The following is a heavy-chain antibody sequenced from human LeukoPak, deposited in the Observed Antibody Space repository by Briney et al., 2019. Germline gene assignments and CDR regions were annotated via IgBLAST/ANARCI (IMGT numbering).Heavy chain of an antibody. CDR2: IYTSGST. D-gene: IGHD3-3*01. CDR1: GGSISSYY. V-gene: IGHV4-4*09. CDR3: ARHFPRPLWNYYYYYYMDV. Sequence: PSETLSLTCTVSGGSISSYYWSWIRQPPGKGLEWIGYIYTSGSTNYNPSLKSRVTISVDTSKNQFSLKLSSVTAADTAVYYCARHFPRPLWNYYYYYYMDVWGKGTTVTVSS. J-gene: IGHJ6*03.